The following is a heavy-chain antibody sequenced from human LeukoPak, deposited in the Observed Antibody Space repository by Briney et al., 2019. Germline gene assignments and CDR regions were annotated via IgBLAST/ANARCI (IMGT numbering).Heavy chain of an antibody. D-gene: IGHD6-19*01. Sequence: PSETLSLTCTVSGGSISSYYWSWIRQPPGKGLEWIGYIYYSGSTNYNPSLKSRVTISVDTSKNQFSLKLSSVTAADTAVYYCARLTLRRSGWFDYWGQGTLVTVSS. CDR2: IYYSGST. V-gene: IGHV4-59*08. CDR3: ARLTLRRSGWFDY. CDR1: GGSISSYY. J-gene: IGHJ4*02.